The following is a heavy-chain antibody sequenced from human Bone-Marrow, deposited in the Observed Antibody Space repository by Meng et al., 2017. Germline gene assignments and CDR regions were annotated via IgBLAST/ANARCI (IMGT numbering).Heavy chain of an antibody. CDR3: ARGLGSGYYYAYFDY. CDR1: GFTFSSYA. J-gene: IGHJ4*02. Sequence: GGSLRLSCAASGFTFSSYAMSWVRQAPGKGLEWVSAISGSGGSTGYADSVKGRFTISRDNAKNSLYLQMNSLRAEDTALYYCARGLGSGYYYAYFDYWGQGTLVTVSS. D-gene: IGHD3-22*01. CDR2: ISGSGGST. V-gene: IGHV3-20*04.